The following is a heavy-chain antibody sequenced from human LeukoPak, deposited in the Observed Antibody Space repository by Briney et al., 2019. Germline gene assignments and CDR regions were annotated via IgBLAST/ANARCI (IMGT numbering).Heavy chain of an antibody. CDR2: IYPGDSDT. CDR3: ARLGAGISAIFGVVIPLDYYYGMDV. Sequence: GESLKISCKGSGYSFTSYWIGWVRQMPGKGLEWMGIIYPGDSDTRYSPSFQGQVTISADKSISTAYLQWSSLKASDTAMYYRARLGAGISAIFGVVIPLDYYYGMDVWGQGTTVTVSS. J-gene: IGHJ6*02. CDR1: GYSFTSYW. D-gene: IGHD3-3*01. V-gene: IGHV5-51*01.